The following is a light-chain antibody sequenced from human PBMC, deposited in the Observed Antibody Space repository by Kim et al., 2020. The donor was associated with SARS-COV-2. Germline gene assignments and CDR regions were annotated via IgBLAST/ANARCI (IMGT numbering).Light chain of an antibody. CDR3: QQYNSYPIT. CDR2: GAT. J-gene: IGKJ5*01. V-gene: IGKV1-16*02. CDR1: QAITEY. Sequence: ASVGDRVTITCRASQAITEYVGWFQQKPGKAPKSLIYGATTLESGVPSKFSGSGSGTNFTLTISSLQPEDFATYYCQQYNSYPITFGQGTRLEIK.